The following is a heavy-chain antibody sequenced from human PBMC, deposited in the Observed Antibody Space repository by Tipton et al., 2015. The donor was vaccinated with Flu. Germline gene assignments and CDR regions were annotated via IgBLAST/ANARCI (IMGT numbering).Heavy chain of an antibody. Sequence: TLSLTCTVSVGSITSYYWSWIRQPPGKGLEWIGYIYYSGSTNYNPSLKRRVTISVDTSKNQFSLKLSSVTAADTAVYYCARRKTVTTRLTYFDYWGQGTLVTVSS. J-gene: IGHJ4*02. CDR3: ARRKTVTTRLTYFDY. CDR2: IYYSGST. D-gene: IGHD4-17*01. V-gene: IGHV4-59*08. CDR1: VGSITSYY.